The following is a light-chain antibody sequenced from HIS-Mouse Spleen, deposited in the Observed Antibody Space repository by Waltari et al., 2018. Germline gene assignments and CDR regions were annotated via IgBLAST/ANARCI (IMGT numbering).Light chain of an antibody. CDR2: DVS. CDR3: SSYTSSSTWV. CDR1: SSDVCGYNY. V-gene: IGLV2-14*03. J-gene: IGLJ3*02. Sequence: QSALTQPAPVSGSPAQSLTISCTGTSSDVCGYNYFSCYQQHPGKAPKLMIYDVSNRPSGVSNRFSGSKSGNTASLTISGLQAEDEADYYCSSYTSSSTWVFGGGTKLTVL.